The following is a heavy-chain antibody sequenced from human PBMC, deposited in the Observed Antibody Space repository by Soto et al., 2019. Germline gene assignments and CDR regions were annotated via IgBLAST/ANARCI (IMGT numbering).Heavy chain of an antibody. V-gene: IGHV1-24*01. Sequence: ASVKVSCKVSGYTLTELSMHWVRQAPGKGLEWMGGFDPEDGETIYAQKFQGRVTMTEDTSTDTAYMELSSLRSEDTAVYYCATDSGIVGATDDAFDIWGQGTMVTVS. CDR3: ATDSGIVGATDDAFDI. CDR2: FDPEDGET. CDR1: GYTLTELS. D-gene: IGHD1-26*01. J-gene: IGHJ3*02.